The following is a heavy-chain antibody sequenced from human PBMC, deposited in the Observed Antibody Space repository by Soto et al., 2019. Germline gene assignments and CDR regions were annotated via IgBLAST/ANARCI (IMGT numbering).Heavy chain of an antibody. Sequence: SETLSLTCAVSGGSISSSNWWSWVRQPPGKGLEWIGEIYHSGSTNYNPSLKSRVTIPVDKSKNQFSLKLSSVTAADTAVYYCARVGVCSSTSCAYYYYYGMDVWGQGTTVTVSS. V-gene: IGHV4-4*02. CDR1: GGSISSSNW. CDR3: ARVGVCSSTSCAYYYYYGMDV. J-gene: IGHJ6*02. D-gene: IGHD2-2*01. CDR2: IYHSGST.